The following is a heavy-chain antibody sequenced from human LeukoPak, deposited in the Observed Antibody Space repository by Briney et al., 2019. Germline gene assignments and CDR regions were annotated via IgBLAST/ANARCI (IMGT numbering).Heavy chain of an antibody. CDR2: IGSDDKA. CDR1: GFTFSAYA. Sequence: GGSLRLSCEASGFTFSAYAMAWVRQAPGKGLEWVSSIGSDDKAHYSESVKGRFAISRDNSKNTLFLQLHNLRLEDTALYYCARDLRYYVAMDVWGQGTTVTVSS. J-gene: IGHJ6*02. D-gene: IGHD3-10*02. CDR3: ARDLRYYVAMDV. V-gene: IGHV3-23*01.